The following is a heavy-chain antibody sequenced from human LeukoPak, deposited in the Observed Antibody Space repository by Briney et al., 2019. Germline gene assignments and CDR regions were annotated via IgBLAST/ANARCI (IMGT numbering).Heavy chain of an antibody. Sequence: SETLSLTCAVSGGSISSGDYSWSWIRQPPGKGLEWIGNIYYSGSTYYNPSLKSRVNISVDTSKNQFSLKLSSVTAADTAVYYCAREKIMVVDYWGQGTLVTVSS. D-gene: IGHD2-15*01. CDR1: GGSISSGDYS. V-gene: IGHV4-30-4*07. CDR3: AREKIMVVDY. CDR2: IYYSGST. J-gene: IGHJ4*02.